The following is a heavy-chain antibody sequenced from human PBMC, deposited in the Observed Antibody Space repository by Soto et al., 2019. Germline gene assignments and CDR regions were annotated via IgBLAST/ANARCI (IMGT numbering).Heavy chain of an antibody. CDR3: ARGLSLDPNWFDP. CDR2: IYYSGST. J-gene: IGHJ5*02. CDR1: GGSISSGDYY. V-gene: IGHV4-30-4*01. Sequence: QVQLQESGPGLVKPSQTLSLTCTVSGGSISSGDYYWSWIRQPPGKGPEWIGYIYYSGSTYYNPSLKSRVTISVDTSKNQFSLKLSSVTAADTAVYYCARGLSLDPNWFDPWGQGTLVTVSS.